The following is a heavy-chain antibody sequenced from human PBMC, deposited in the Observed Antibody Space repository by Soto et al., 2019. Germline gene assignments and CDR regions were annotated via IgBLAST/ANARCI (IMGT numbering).Heavy chain of an antibody. CDR3: ARDRHNNFFVT. V-gene: IGHV4-31*03. Sequence: TLSLTCTVSGASMSSGGYYWTWIRQSPGKGLEWIGYIYYSGSTYYNPSLESRVAISLDTSRSQFSLTLHSVTAADTARYYCARDRHNNFFVTWGKGTLVTVS. J-gene: IGHJ5*02. CDR1: GASMSSGGYY. D-gene: IGHD6-6*01. CDR2: IYYSGST.